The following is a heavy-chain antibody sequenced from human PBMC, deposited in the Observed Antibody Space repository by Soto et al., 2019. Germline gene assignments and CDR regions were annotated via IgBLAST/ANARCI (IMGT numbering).Heavy chain of an antibody. CDR2: IYYSGST. CDR1: GGSISSYY. V-gene: IGHV4-59*08. Sequence: QVQLQESGPGLVKPSETLSLTCTVSGGSISSYYWSWIRQPPGKGLEWIGYIYYSGSTNYNPSLKSRFTISVDTSKNQFSLKLSSVTAADTAVYYCAKNYDILTGSLNWFDPWGQGTLVTVSS. D-gene: IGHD3-9*01. J-gene: IGHJ5*02. CDR3: AKNYDILTGSLNWFDP.